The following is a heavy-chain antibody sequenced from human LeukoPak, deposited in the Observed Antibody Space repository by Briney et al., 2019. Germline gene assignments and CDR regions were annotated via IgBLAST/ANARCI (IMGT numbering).Heavy chain of an antibody. CDR3: ARTVLRSLGEFSLRGWFDP. CDR1: GFTFSSYS. CDR2: ISSSSSYI. V-gene: IGHV3-21*01. J-gene: IGHJ5*02. D-gene: IGHD3-16*01. Sequence: GGSLRLSCAASGFTFSSYSMNWVRQARGKGLEWVSSISSSSSYIYYADSVKGRFTVSRDNAKNSLYLQMNSLRAEDTAVYYCARTVLRSLGEFSLRGWFDPWGQGTLVIVSS.